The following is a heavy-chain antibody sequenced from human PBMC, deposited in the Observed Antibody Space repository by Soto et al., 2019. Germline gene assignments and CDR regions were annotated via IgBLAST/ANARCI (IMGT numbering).Heavy chain of an antibody. D-gene: IGHD6-13*01. J-gene: IGHJ6*02. CDR2: ISAYNGNT. CDR3: ARGEPGIAAAGADYYYYGMDV. CDR1: GYTFTSYG. V-gene: IGHV1-18*01. Sequence: QVQLVQSGAEVKKPGASVKVSCKASGYTFTSYGISWVRQAPGQGLEWMGGISAYNGNTNYAQKLQGRVTMTTDTSTSTAYMELRSLRSDDTAVYYCARGEPGIAAAGADYYYYGMDVWGQGNTVTFAS.